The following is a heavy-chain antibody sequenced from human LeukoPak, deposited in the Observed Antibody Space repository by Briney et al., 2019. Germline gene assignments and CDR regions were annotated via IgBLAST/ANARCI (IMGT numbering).Heavy chain of an antibody. Sequence: GGSLRLSCAASGFTFSSYSMNWVRQAPGKGLEWVSYISSSSSTIYYADSVKGRFTISRDNAKNSLYLQMNSLRAEDTAVYYCARDRGGGYCSGGSCYAFDYWGQGTLVTVSS. V-gene: IGHV3-48*01. CDR3: ARDRGGGYCSGGSCYAFDY. J-gene: IGHJ4*02. CDR2: ISSSSSTI. D-gene: IGHD2-15*01. CDR1: GFTFSSYS.